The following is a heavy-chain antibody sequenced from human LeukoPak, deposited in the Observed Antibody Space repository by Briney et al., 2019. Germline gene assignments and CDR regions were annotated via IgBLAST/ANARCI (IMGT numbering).Heavy chain of an antibody. D-gene: IGHD5-18*01. Sequence: GGLLRLSCAASGFSLSGYWMTWVRQALGKGLEWVARLHADGVEQNYVDSVTGRFTMSRDNAKNSLDLQMNSLRVEDTAVYYCARGGYSFDYLGQGTLVAVSS. CDR2: LHADGVEQ. CDR1: GFSLSGYW. V-gene: IGHV3-7*01. CDR3: ARGGYSFDY. J-gene: IGHJ4*02.